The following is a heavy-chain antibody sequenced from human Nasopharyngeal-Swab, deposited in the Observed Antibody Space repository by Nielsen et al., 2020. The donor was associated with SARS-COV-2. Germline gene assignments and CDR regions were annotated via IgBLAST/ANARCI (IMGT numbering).Heavy chain of an antibody. CDR1: GGTFRRFG. Sequence: SSVTVPCKASGGTFRRFGFRWVRPAPGQGLEWMGRTVPTADITHYAQQFQGRVTITADKSTSTTYMEMSSLRFEDTAVYYCTIDSRTYFDTSGHLDYWGQGTLVTVSS. D-gene: IGHD3-22*01. CDR2: TVPTADIT. CDR3: TIDSRTYFDTSGHLDY. V-gene: IGHV1-69*10. J-gene: IGHJ4*02.